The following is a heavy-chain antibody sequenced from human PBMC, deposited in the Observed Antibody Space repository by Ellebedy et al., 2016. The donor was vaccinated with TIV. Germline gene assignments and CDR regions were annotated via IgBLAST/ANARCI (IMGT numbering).Heavy chain of an antibody. D-gene: IGHD3-16*01. V-gene: IGHV5-51*01. CDR3: ARAILGGGAPYYFDQ. CDR2: VYPGDSAT. J-gene: IGHJ4*02. CDR1: GYSFTNYW. Sequence: GGSLRLSXKGSGYSFTNYWIGWVRQMPGKGLEWMGIVYPGDSATKYSPSFEGQVTISADKSITTTYLQWNSLKASDIGIYYCARAILGGGAPYYFDQWGQGTLVTVSS.